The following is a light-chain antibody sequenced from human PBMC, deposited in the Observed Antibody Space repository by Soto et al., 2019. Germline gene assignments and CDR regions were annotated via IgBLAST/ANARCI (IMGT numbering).Light chain of an antibody. J-gene: IGKJ4*01. V-gene: IGKV3-20*01. Sequence: IVLTQSPGTLSLSPGRRATLSCRASQSVGRNYFAWYQQKTGQAPGLLIYIASRRATGIPDRFSGSGSGTDFSLIISRLQPEDFAVYYCQQYANSPLTFGGGTKVEIK. CDR3: QQYANSPLT. CDR1: QSVGRNY. CDR2: IAS.